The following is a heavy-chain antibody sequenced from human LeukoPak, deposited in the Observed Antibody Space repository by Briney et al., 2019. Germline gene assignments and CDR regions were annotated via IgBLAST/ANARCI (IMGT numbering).Heavy chain of an antibody. J-gene: IGHJ4*02. CDR3: AREASGGYFDY. D-gene: IGHD4-23*01. CDR2: ISPTGDST. Sequence: ASVKVSCKASGYTFNSYYMHWVREAPGQELEWVGLISPTGDSTNYAQTFRGRVTMTRDTSTNTVYMDLSSLRSEDTAVYYCAREASGGYFDYWGQGTLVIVSS. CDR1: GYTFNSYY. V-gene: IGHV1-46*02.